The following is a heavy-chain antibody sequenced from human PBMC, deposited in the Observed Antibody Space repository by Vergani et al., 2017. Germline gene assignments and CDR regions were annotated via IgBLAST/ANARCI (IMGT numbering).Heavy chain of an antibody. CDR2: IIPIFGTA. D-gene: IGHD2-2*01. CDR1: GGTFSSYA. J-gene: IGHJ5*02. CDR3: ARDSRYCSSTSCYVGRDWFDP. Sequence: QVQLVQSGSELKKPGASVKVSCKASGGTFSSYAISWVRQAPGQGLEWMGGIIPIFGTANYAQKFQGRVTITADESTSTAYMELSSLRSEDTAVYYCARDSRYCSSTSCYVGRDWFDPWGQGTLVTVSS. V-gene: IGHV1-69*01.